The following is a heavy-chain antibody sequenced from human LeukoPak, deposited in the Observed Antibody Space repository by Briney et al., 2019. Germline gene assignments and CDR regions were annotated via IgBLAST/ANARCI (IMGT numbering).Heavy chain of an antibody. CDR1: GFTFSTNA. CDR2: LTGSGGNT. V-gene: IGHV3-23*01. J-gene: IGHJ4*02. CDR3: ARDLTMVRGVSAY. Sequence: GGSLRLSCAASGFTFSTNAMSWVRQAPGKGLEWVSVLTGSGGNTYYADSVKGRFTISRDNSKNTLYLQMNSLRAEDTAVYYCARDLTMVRGVSAYWGQGTLVTVSS. D-gene: IGHD3-10*01.